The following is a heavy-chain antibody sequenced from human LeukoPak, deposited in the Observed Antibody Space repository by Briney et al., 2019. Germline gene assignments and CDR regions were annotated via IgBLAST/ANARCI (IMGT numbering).Heavy chain of an antibody. CDR3: ARSGYSSNFDY. J-gene: IGHJ4*02. CDR2: IYYSGST. CDR1: GGSISSYY. Sequence: SETLSLTCTVSGGSISSYYWSWLRQPPGKGLEWIGYIYYSGSTNYNPSLKSRVTISVDTSKNQFSLKLSSVTAADTAVYYCARSGYSSNFDYWGQGTLVTVSS. V-gene: IGHV4-59*08. D-gene: IGHD6-13*01.